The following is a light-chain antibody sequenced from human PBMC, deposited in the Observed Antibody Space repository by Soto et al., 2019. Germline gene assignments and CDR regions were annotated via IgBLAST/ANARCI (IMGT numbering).Light chain of an antibody. Sequence: DIQMTQSPSSLSASVGDRVTITCRASQGISNYLAWYQQKPGKVPKLLISDAYTLQSGVPSRFSGSGSGTDFALTISSLQLEDVATYYCQNYKSAPLLTFGPGTKVDLK. CDR1: QGISNY. CDR3: QNYKSAPLLT. V-gene: IGKV1-27*01. CDR2: DAY. J-gene: IGKJ3*01.